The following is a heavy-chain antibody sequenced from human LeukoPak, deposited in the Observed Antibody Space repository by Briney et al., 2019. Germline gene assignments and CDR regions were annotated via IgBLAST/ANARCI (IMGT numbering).Heavy chain of an antibody. J-gene: IGHJ4*02. D-gene: IGHD2-15*01. CDR3: ARIPRYCSGGNCYAYDY. CDR2: IYYSGTT. CDR1: GGSICRFY. V-gene: IGHV4-59*01. Sequence: SETLSLTCTVSGGSICRFYWSWIRQPPGKGPEWIGYIYYSGTTKYNPSLKSRVTISADMSKNQFSLTLRSVTAAGTATYPCARIPRYCSGGNCYAYDYWGPGTRVTVSS.